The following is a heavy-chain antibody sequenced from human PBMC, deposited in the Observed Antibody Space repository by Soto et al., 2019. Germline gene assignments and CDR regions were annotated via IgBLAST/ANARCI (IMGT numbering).Heavy chain of an antibody. V-gene: IGHV4-39*01. Sequence: SETQSLTWAVAGVSSRNHYCCWGWIQQPPGKGLEWIGSIYYGGSTYYNPSLKSRVTISVDTSKNQFSLKLTSVTAADTAVYYCARPQTGHSGGSQFDPWGQGSLVTVSS. CDR3: ARPQTGHSGGSQFDP. D-gene: IGHD6-19*01. CDR1: GVSSRNHYCC. J-gene: IGHJ5*02. CDR2: IYYGGST.